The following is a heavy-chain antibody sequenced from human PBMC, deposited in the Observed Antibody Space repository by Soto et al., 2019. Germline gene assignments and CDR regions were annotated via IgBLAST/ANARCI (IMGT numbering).Heavy chain of an antibody. J-gene: IGHJ4*02. CDR3: ARDAV. CDR1: GFTFSHYW. V-gene: IGHV3-7*01. Sequence: ESGGGLVHPGGSLRLSCAASGFTFSHYWMSWVRQAPGKGLEWVANIKEDGSEKYYVDSVMGRFTISADNAKNSLYLQMNSLRVEDTAVYYCARDAVWGQGTLVTVSS. CDR2: IKEDGSEK. D-gene: IGHD6-19*01.